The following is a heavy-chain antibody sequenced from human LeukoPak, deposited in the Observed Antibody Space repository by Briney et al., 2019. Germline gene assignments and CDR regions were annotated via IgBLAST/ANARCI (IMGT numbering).Heavy chain of an antibody. V-gene: IGHV3-48*01. CDR3: ARGRDHAFDI. CDR2: SSASSSDV. Sequence: PGGSLRLSCAASGLASRSSAMNWVRQTPGKGLEWLSYSSASSSDVYYADSVKGRFTISRDNAKSSLYLQMNSLTAEYTAIYFCARGRDHAFDIWGQGTRVTVSS. J-gene: IGHJ3*02. CDR1: GLASRSSA.